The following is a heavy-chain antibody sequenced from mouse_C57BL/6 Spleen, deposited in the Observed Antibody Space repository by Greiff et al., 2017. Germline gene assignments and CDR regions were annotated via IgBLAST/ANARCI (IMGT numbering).Heavy chain of an antibody. V-gene: IGHV1-15*01. CDR3: TRGGDYYV. J-gene: IGHJ1*03. CDR2: IDPETGGT. CDR1: GYTFTDYE. D-gene: IGHD1-1*01. Sequence: VKLMESGAELVRPGASVTLSCKASGYTFTDYEMHWVKQTPVHGLEWIGAIDPETGGTAYNQKFKGKAILTADKSSSTAYMELRSLTSEDSAVYYCTRGGDYYVWGTGTTVTVSS.